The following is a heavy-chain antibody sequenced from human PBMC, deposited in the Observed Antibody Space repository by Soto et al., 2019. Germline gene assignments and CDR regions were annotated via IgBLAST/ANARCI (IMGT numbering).Heavy chain of an antibody. CDR3: ARDAAIGMNDY. V-gene: IGHV1-18*01. Sequence: QVQLVQSGAEVKKPGASVKVSCNASGYTFPSYGIIWVRQAPGQGLEWMGWISAYNGNTKYAQKLQGRVTMTTDTSTSTAYMELRSMRSDDTAVYYCARDAAIGMNDYWGQGTLVTVSS. CDR2: ISAYNGNT. D-gene: IGHD1-20*01. CDR1: GYTFPSYG. J-gene: IGHJ4*02.